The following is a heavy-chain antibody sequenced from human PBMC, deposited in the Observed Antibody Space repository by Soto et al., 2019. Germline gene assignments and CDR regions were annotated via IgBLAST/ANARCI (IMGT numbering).Heavy chain of an antibody. CDR1: GFTFSSYS. V-gene: IGHV3-48*02. Sequence: EVQLVESGGGLVQPGESLRLSCAASGFTFSSYSMNWVRQAPGKGLEWVSYIHISSSTIYYADSVRGRFTISRDNAKNSLYLQMNSLRDEDTAVYYCARGVQIIVLLPAAIDYWGQGTLVTVSS. CDR3: ARGVQIIVLLPAAIDY. J-gene: IGHJ4*02. D-gene: IGHD2-2*01. CDR2: IHISSSTI.